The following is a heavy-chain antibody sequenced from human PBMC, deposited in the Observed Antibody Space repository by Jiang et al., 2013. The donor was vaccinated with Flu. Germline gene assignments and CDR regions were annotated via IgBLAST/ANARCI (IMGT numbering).Heavy chain of an antibody. V-gene: IGHV3-21*06. D-gene: IGHD3-10*01. Sequence: SCEVSGFNFNLYTMNWVRQAPGKGLEWVSSMGGSGHYIYYAESLKGRFTISRDNAKNSLYLQMDSLRVEDTAVYYCARSITVRRTPFDYWGQGTVVTVSS. CDR3: ARSITVRRTPFDY. CDR2: MGGSGHYI. J-gene: IGHJ4*02. CDR1: GFNFNLYT.